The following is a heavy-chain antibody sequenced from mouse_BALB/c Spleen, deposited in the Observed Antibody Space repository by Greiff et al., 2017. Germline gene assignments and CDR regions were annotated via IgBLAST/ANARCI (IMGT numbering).Heavy chain of an antibody. CDR1: GDSITSGY. J-gene: IGHJ4*01. Sequence: EVHLVESGPSLVKPSQTLSLTCSVTGDSITSGYWNWIRKFPGNKLEYMGYISYSGSTYYNPSLKSRISITRDTSKNQYYLQLNSVTTEDTATYYCARHRYDVGYYAMDYWGQGTSVTVSS. D-gene: IGHD2-14*01. CDR2: ISYSGST. CDR3: ARHRYDVGYYAMDY. V-gene: IGHV3-8*02.